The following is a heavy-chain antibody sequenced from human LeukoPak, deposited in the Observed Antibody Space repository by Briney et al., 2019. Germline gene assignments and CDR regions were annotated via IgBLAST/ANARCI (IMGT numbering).Heavy chain of an antibody. J-gene: IGHJ6*02. CDR1: GGAISIGGYY. Sequence: SQTLSLTCTFSGGAISIGGYYWSWIRQHPGKGLEWVGYIYYRGSTYNNPSLKSRVTISVDTSKNQFSLKLSSVTAAETAVYYCASGGDFIRSGYYYGMDVWGQGTTVTVSS. CDR3: ASGGDFIRSGYYYGMDV. CDR2: IYYRGST. D-gene: IGHD2-21*02. V-gene: IGHV4-31*03.